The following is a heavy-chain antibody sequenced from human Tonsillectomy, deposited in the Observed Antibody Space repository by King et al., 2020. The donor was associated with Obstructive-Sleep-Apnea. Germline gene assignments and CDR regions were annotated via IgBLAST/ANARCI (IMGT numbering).Heavy chain of an antibody. CDR2: VFHSGNT. CDR3: AREGYGP. CDR1: GYSINSGYY. D-gene: IGHD5-12*01. Sequence: QLQESGPGLVKPSETLSLTCTVSGYSINSGYYWGWIRQPPGKGLEWIGSVFHSGNTYYNPSPQSRVTISVHTSQNQFSLRLFSVTAADTAVYYCAREGYGPWGQGALVTVSS. J-gene: IGHJ5*02. V-gene: IGHV4-38-2*02.